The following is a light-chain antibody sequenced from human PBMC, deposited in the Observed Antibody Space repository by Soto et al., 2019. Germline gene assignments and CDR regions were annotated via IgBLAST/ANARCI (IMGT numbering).Light chain of an antibody. CDR1: SSNIGAGFD. Sequence: QSVLTQPPSVSGAPGQRVTISCSGSSSNIGAGFDIHWYQQLPGTAPHLLIYGNTNRPSGVPDRFSGSKPGTSASLAITGLQAEDEADYYCQSYDSSLSAYVFGTGTKVTVL. J-gene: IGLJ1*01. CDR3: QSYDSSLSAYV. V-gene: IGLV1-40*01. CDR2: GNT.